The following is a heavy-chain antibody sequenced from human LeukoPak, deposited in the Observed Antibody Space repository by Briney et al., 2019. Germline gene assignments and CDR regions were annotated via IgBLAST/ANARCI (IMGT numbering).Heavy chain of an antibody. V-gene: IGHV1-2*02. J-gene: IGHJ4*02. CDR2: FNPNSGGT. CDR3: AGLHNYYYDSSGYYAY. Sequence: ASVKVSCKASGYTFTDYYMHWVRQAPGQGLEWMGWFNPNSGGTSYAQKFQGRVTMTSDTSISTAYMELSRLRSDDTAVYYCAGLHNYYYDSSGYYAYWGQGTLVTVSS. D-gene: IGHD3-22*01. CDR1: GYTFTDYY.